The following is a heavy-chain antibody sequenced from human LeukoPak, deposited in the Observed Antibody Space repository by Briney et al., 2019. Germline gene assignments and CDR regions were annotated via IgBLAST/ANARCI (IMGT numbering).Heavy chain of an antibody. CDR3: AAAGDSSIFVFDY. J-gene: IGHJ4*02. CDR1: GFTFTSSA. Sequence: GTSVKVSCRASGFTFTSSAMQWVRQARGQRPEWTGWIVVGSGNTNYAQKFQERVTITRDMSTSTAYMELSSLRSEDTAVYYCAAAGDSSIFVFDYWGQGTLVTVSS. V-gene: IGHV1-58*02. D-gene: IGHD3-22*01. CDR2: IVVGSGNT.